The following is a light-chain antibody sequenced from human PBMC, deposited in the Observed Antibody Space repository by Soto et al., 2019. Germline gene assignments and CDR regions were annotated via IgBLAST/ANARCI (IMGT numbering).Light chain of an antibody. Sequence: QSALTQPASVSGSPGQSITISCTGTSSDVGGYNYVSWYQQHPGKVPKLMIYDVSNRPSGVSNRFSGSKSGNTASLTISGLQAEDEADYYCSSYTSSSTLYVFGTGTKRPVL. CDR2: DVS. V-gene: IGLV2-14*01. CDR3: SSYTSSSTLYV. J-gene: IGLJ1*01. CDR1: SSDVGGYNY.